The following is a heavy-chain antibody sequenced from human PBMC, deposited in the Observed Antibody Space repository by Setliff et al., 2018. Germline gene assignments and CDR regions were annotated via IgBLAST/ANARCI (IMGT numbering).Heavy chain of an antibody. J-gene: IGHJ6*03. CDR1: GASISSYY. V-gene: IGHV4-59*01. CDR2: LYYSGNT. CDR3: ARGPPGYYYYMNV. Sequence: SETLSLTCTVSGASISSYYWSWIRQPPGKGLEWIGYLYYSGNTNYNPSLKSRVTISGDTSQNYFSLKLTSVTDADTAVYYCARGPPGYYYYMNVWGKGTTVTVSS.